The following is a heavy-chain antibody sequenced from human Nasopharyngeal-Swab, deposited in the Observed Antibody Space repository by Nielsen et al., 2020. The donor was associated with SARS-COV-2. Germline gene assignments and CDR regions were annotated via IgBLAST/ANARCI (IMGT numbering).Heavy chain of an antibody. D-gene: IGHD2-2*01. CDR2: INHSGST. CDR3: ARGRDIVVVPAAGVAFDY. J-gene: IGHJ4*02. Sequence: PGKWLKWIGEINHSGSTNYNPSLKSRVTISVDTSKNQFSLKLSSVTAADTAVYYCARGRDIVVVPAAGVAFDYWGRGTLVTVSS. V-gene: IGHV4-34*01.